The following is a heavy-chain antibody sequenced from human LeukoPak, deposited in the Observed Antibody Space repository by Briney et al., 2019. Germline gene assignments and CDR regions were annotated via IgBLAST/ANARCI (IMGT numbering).Heavy chain of an antibody. J-gene: IGHJ5*02. CDR1: GGSISSGSYY. V-gene: IGHV4-39*07. D-gene: IGHD6-19*01. CDR3: ARASSTVAGTSGASWFDP. Sequence: PSQTLSLTCTVSGGSISSGSYYWGWIRQPPGKGLEWIGSIYHSGSTYYNPSLKSRVTISVDTSKNQFSLKLSSVTAADTAVYYCARASSTVAGTSGASWFDPWGQGTLVTVSS. CDR2: IYHSGST.